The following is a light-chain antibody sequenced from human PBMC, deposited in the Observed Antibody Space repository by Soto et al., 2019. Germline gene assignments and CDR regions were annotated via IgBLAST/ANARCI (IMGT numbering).Light chain of an antibody. Sequence: QSVLTQPPSMSGSPGQSVAISCTGTGSDIGTYNRVSWYQQPPGTAPKLIIYDVSDRPSGVPDRFSGSKSGNTASLTISGLQAEDEADYYSRSYTGSSTYVFGTGNKVTVL. CDR3: RSYTGSSTYV. V-gene: IGLV2-18*02. CDR1: GSDIGTYNR. CDR2: DVS. J-gene: IGLJ1*01.